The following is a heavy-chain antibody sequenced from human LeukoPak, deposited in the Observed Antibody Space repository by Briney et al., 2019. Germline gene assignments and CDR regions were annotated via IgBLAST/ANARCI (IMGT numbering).Heavy chain of an antibody. Sequence: GGSLRLSCAASGFTFSSYSMNWVRQAPGKGLEWVSYISSSSSTTYYADSVKGRFTISRDNAKNSLYLQMNSLRDEDTAVYYCARESSDYDFWSGYYPSAPGAFDIWGQGTMVTVSS. CDR3: ARESSDYDFWSGYYPSAPGAFDI. D-gene: IGHD3-3*01. J-gene: IGHJ3*02. CDR1: GFTFSSYS. V-gene: IGHV3-48*02. CDR2: ISSSSSTT.